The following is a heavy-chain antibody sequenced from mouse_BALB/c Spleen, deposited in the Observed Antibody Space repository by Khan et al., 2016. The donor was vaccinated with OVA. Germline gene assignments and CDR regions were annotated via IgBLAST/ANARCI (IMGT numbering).Heavy chain of an antibody. V-gene: IGHV2-3*01. Sequence: QMQLEESGPGLVAPSQSLSITCTFSGFSLTSYGVSWVRQPQGKGLEWLGVIWDDGTTNYHSDLKSRLSISKDDSKSQVFLKLNSLQTDDTATYXCVSFYYGGSFYAMDYWGQGTSVTVSS. CDR2: IWDDGTT. CDR1: GFSLTSYG. D-gene: IGHD1-1*01. J-gene: IGHJ4*01. CDR3: VSFYYGGSFYAMDY.